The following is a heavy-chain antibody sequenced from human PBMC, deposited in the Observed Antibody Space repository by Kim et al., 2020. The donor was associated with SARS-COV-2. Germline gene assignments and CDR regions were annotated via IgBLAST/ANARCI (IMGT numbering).Heavy chain of an antibody. V-gene: IGHV3-49*02. CDR3: AISRRAYGYVDV. Sequence: EYAPSVKDRFTVSRDDSSSVAYLQLNSLRSEDTAVYYCAISRRAYGYVDVWGKGTTVTVSS. D-gene: IGHD3-16*01. J-gene: IGHJ6*03.